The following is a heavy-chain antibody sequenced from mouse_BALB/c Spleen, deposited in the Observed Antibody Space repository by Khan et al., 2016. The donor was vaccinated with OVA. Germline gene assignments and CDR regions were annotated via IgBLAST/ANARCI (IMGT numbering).Heavy chain of an antibody. CDR1: GFSLSNYS. J-gene: IGHJ3*01. CDR2: IWSAGST. D-gene: IGHD2-4*01. Sequence: QVQLKESGPGLVQPSQSLSITCTVSGFSLSNYSLHWVRQSPGKGLEWLGIIWSAGSTDYNAAFISRLTTSKDNSRSQVFFKMNSLQPNDTAIYYCARRGYDYGRGALFAYWGQGTLVTVSA. CDR3: ARRGYDYGRGALFAY. V-gene: IGHV2-2*02.